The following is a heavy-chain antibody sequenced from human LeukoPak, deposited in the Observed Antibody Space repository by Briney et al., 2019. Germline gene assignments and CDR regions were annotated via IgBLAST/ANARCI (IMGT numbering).Heavy chain of an antibody. V-gene: IGHV3-15*01. CDR1: GFTFSNAW. CDR2: IKSKTDGGTT. Sequence: GGSLRLSCAASGFTFSNAWMSWVRQAPGKGREWVCRIKSKTDGGTTDYAAPVKGRFTISRDDSKNTLYLQMNSLKTEDTAVYYCTTEFLPWYNWNEKLDAFDIWGQGTMVTVSS. D-gene: IGHD1-1*01. J-gene: IGHJ3*02. CDR3: TTEFLPWYNWNEKLDAFDI.